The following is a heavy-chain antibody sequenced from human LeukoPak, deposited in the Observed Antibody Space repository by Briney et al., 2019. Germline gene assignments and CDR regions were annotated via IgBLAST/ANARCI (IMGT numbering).Heavy chain of an antibody. J-gene: IGHJ6*02. V-gene: IGHV3-23*01. CDR2: ISGSGGST. CDR1: GFTFSSYA. Sequence: GGSLRLSCAASGFTFSSYAMSWVRQAPGKGLEWVSAISGSGGSTYYADSVKGRFTISRDNSKNTLYLQMNSLRAEDTAVYYCAKVVAAAGTRVYYYYGMDVWGQGTTVTVSS. CDR3: AKVVAAAGTRVYYYYGMDV. D-gene: IGHD6-13*01.